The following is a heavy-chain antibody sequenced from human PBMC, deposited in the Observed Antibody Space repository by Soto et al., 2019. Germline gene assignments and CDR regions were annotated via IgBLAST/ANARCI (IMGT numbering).Heavy chain of an antibody. D-gene: IGHD3-3*01. CDR1: GGTFSSYA. J-gene: IGHJ6*02. V-gene: IGHV1-69*13. Sequence: SVKVSCKASGGTFSSYAISWVRQAPGQGLEWMGGIIPIFGTANYAQKFQGRVTITADESTSTAYMELSSLRSEDTAVYYCARTVTIFGVVTVYYGMDVWGQGTRSPSP. CDR2: IIPIFGTA. CDR3: ARTVTIFGVVTVYYGMDV.